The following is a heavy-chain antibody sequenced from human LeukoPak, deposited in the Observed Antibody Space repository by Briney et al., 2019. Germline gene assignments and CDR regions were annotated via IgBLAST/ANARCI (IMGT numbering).Heavy chain of an antibody. Sequence: GESLNISCKGSGYIFPSYLIGWVRQVPGKGLEWMGVIYPGDSDTRYSPSFQGQVTISADKSISTASLQRSSLKASDTAMYYCARALIAVAGPFDYWGQGTLVTVSS. CDR2: IYPGDSDT. V-gene: IGHV5-51*01. J-gene: IGHJ4*02. CDR3: ARALIAVAGPFDY. CDR1: GYIFPSYL. D-gene: IGHD6-19*01.